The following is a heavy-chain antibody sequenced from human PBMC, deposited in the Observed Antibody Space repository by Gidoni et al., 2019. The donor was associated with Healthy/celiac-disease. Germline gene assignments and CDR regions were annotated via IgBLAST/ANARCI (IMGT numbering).Heavy chain of an antibody. CDR1: GGSISSSNW. CDR2: IYHSGST. J-gene: IGHJ4*02. CDR3: AREGNDFWSGYYFDY. Sequence: QVQLRESGPGLVKPSGTLSLTCAVSGGSISSSNWWSWVRQPPGKGLEWIGEIYHSGSTNYNPSLKSRVTISVDKSKNQFSLKLSSVTAADTAVYYCAREGNDFWSGYYFDYWGQGTLVTVSS. D-gene: IGHD3-3*01. V-gene: IGHV4-4*02.